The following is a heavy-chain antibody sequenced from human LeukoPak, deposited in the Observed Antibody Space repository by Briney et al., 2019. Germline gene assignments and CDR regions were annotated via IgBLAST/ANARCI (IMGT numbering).Heavy chain of an antibody. Sequence: PSQTLSLTCTVSGGSISSGSYYWSWIRQPAGKGLEWIGRIYTSGSTNYNPSLKSRVTISVDTSKNQFSLKLSSVTAADTAVYYCAGYSNYGFYGYWGQGTLVTVSS. D-gene: IGHD4-11*01. J-gene: IGHJ4*02. CDR2: IYTSGST. CDR3: AGYSNYGFYGY. V-gene: IGHV4-61*02. CDR1: GGSISSGSYY.